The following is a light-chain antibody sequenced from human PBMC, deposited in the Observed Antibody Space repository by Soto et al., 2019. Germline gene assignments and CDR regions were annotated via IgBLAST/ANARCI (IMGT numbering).Light chain of an antibody. CDR1: QDIRND. V-gene: IGKV1-6*01. CDR2: AAS. Sequence: AIQMTQSPSSLSVSVGDRVTITCRASQDIRNDLGWYQQKPGKAPNLLIYAASSLQSGVPSRFSGSGSGTVLTLTITILPHEDFATYYFLQDNNYPLTFGQGTKLEIK. J-gene: IGKJ2*01. CDR3: LQDNNYPLT.